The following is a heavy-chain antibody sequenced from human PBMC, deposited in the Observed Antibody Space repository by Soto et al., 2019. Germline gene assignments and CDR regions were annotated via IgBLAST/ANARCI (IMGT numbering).Heavy chain of an antibody. Sequence: PSETLSLTCTVSGGSISSSNYYWGWIRQPTGKGLEWIGSLYYSGSTFYNPSLKSRVTISVDTSKNQFSLKLTSVTAADTAVYYCARHPVLRDEGLHYYYYMDVWGKGTTVTVSS. CDR1: GGSISSSNYY. CDR2: LYYSGST. CDR3: ARHPVLRDEGLHYYYYMDV. V-gene: IGHV4-39*01. J-gene: IGHJ6*03. D-gene: IGHD3-16*01.